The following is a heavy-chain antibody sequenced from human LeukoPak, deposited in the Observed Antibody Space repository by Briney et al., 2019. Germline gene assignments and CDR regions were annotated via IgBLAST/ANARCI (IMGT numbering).Heavy chain of an antibody. D-gene: IGHD4-17*01. CDR1: GYTFTGYY. CDR2: INPNSGGT. Sequence: GASVKVSCKASGYTFTGYYMHWVRQPPGQGLEWMGWINPNSGGTNYAQKFQGRVTMTRDTSISTAYMELSRLRSDDTAVYYCARDSYGDYLFDYWGQGTLVTVSS. J-gene: IGHJ4*02. V-gene: IGHV1-2*02. CDR3: ARDSYGDYLFDY.